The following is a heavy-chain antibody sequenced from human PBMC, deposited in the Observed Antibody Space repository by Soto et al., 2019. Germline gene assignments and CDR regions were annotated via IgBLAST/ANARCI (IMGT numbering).Heavy chain of an antibody. CDR3: ARDLAAGDY. J-gene: IGHJ4*02. V-gene: IGHV1-46*01. D-gene: IGHD6-13*01. CDR1: GYTFINYY. Sequence: QVQLVQSGAEVKKPGASVKLSCKASGYTFINYYIHWVRQAPGQGLEWRGIFNPTSGSTNYAQKFQGRVNLTMDTSTRTVYMELSSLRFDDTAVYYCARDLAAGDYWGQGTLVTVSS. CDR2: FNPTSGST.